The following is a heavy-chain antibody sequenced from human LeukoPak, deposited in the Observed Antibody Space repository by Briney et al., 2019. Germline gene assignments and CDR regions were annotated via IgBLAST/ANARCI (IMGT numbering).Heavy chain of an antibody. V-gene: IGHV3-48*02. CDR1: GFTFSSHS. D-gene: IGHD2-2*02. Sequence: PGGSLRLSCVGPGFTFSSHSMNWVRQAPGKGLEWVSNINGRSTTMNYADSVKGRFVISRDNAKNSLYLQMKSLRDEDTAVYYCARTVVPSAIRYSYGMDVWGQGTTVTVSS. CDR2: INGRSTTM. J-gene: IGHJ6*02. CDR3: ARTVVPSAIRYSYGMDV.